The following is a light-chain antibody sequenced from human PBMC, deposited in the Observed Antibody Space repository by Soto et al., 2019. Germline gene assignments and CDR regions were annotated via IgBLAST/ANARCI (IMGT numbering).Light chain of an antibody. J-gene: IGKJ3*01. CDR1: QGISSN. CDR2: AAS. V-gene: IGKV1-9*01. Sequence: IQLTQSPYSLSASVGDRVTITCRASQGISSNLAWYQQKPGKAPKLLSYAASTLQSGVPSRFSGSGSWTDFTLSISSLQPEYFATYYCQKLNSYPLTFGPGTKVDI. CDR3: QKLNSYPLT.